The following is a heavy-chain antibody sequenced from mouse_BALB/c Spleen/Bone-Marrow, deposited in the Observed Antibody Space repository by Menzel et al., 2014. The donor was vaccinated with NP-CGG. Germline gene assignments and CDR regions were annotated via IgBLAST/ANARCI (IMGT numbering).Heavy chain of an antibody. Sequence: QVQLQQPGAELVRPGVSVKLSCKGSGYTFTDYAMHWVKQSHAKSLEWIGVISTYYGNASYNQKFKGKATMTVDKSSSTAYMELARLTSEDSAIYYCARRGGFYAMDYWGQGTSVTVSS. CDR1: GYTFTDYA. CDR3: ARRGGFYAMDY. CDR2: ISTYYGNA. V-gene: IGHV1S137*01. J-gene: IGHJ4*01.